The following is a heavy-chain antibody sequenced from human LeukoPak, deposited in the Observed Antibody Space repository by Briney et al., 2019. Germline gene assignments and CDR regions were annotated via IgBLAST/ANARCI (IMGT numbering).Heavy chain of an antibody. CDR3: ARELSRFLELDY. D-gene: IGHD3-3*01. CDR1: GYTFTSYG. J-gene: IGHJ4*02. V-gene: IGHV1-18*01. CDR2: ISAYNGNT. Sequence: ASVKVSCKASGYTFTSYGISWVRQAPGQGLECMGWISAYNGNTNYAQKLQGRVTMTTDTSTSTAYMELRSLRSDDTAVYYCARELSRFLELDYWGQGTLVTVSS.